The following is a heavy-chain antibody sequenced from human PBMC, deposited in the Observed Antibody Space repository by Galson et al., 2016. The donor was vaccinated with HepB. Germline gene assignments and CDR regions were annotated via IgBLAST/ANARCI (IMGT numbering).Heavy chain of an antibody. Sequence: SETLSLTCTVSGDSVSSGSYYWSWIRQPPGKGLEWIGEINHSGYISYNPSLKSRVTISVDTSKNHYSLKLGSVTAADTAVYYCARGSSVAWEVSAYWGQGTLVTVSS. CDR3: ARGSSVAWEVSAY. CDR1: GDSVSSGSYY. D-gene: IGHD3-16*02. J-gene: IGHJ4*02. V-gene: IGHV4-34*01. CDR2: INHSGYI.